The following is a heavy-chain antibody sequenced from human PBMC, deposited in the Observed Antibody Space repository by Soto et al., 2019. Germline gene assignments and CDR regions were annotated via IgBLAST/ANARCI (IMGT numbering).Heavy chain of an antibody. CDR2: IRSKAYGGTT. D-gene: IGHD3-3*01. CDR3: TRDKNDLWRDPPYPFDY. J-gene: IGHJ4*02. V-gene: IGHV3-49*04. Sequence: GGSLRLSCTASGFTFGDYAMSWVRQAPGKGLEWVGFIRSKAYGGTTEYAASVKGRFTISRDDSKSIDYLQMNSLKTEDTAVYYCTRDKNDLWRDPPYPFDYWGQGNLVTVSS. CDR1: GFTFGDYA.